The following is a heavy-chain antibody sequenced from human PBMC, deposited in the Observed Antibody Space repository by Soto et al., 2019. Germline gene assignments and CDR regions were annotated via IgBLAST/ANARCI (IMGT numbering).Heavy chain of an antibody. CDR3: ARHEGGPYYYYYGMDV. J-gene: IGHJ6*02. D-gene: IGHD2-15*01. CDR2: IYYSGST. Sequence: SETMSLTCTVSGGSISSSSYYWGWIRQPPGKGLEWIGSIYYSGSTYYNPSLKSRVTISVDTSKNQFSLKLSSVTAADTAVYYCARHEGGPYYYYYGMDVWGQGTTVTVSS. V-gene: IGHV4-39*01. CDR1: GGSISSSSYY.